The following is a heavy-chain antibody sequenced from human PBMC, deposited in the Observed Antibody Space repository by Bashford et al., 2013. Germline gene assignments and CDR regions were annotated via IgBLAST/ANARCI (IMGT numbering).Heavy chain of an antibody. CDR3: ARVVRWELLSYYGMDV. CDR2: ISAYNGNT. J-gene: IGHJ6*02. V-gene: IGHV1-18*01. CDR1: GYTFTSYG. Sequence: ASVKVSCKASGYTFTSYGISWVRQAPGQGLEWMGWISAYNGNTNYAQKLQGRVTMTTDTSTSTAYMELRSLRSDDTAVYYCARVVRWELLSYYGMDVWGQGTTVTVSS. D-gene: IGHD1-26*01.